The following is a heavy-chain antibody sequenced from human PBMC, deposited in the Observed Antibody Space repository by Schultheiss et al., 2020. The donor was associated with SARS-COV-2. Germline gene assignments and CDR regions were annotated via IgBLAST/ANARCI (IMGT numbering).Heavy chain of an antibody. D-gene: IGHD2-2*01. CDR3: TTGYCSSTSCNYYYYYMDV. J-gene: IGHJ6*03. CDR1: GFTFSSYS. CDR2: IRSKAYGGTT. V-gene: IGHV3-49*03. Sequence: GGSLRLSCAASGFTFSSYSMNWYRQAPGKGLEWVGFIRSKAYGGTTKYAASVKGRFTISRDDSKSIAYLQMNSLKTEDTAVYYCTTGYCSSTSCNYYYYYMDVWGKGTTVTVSS.